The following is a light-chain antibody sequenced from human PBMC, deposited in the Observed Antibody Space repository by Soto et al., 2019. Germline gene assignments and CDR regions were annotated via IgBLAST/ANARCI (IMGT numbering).Light chain of an antibody. J-gene: IGKJ3*01. Sequence: EVVLTQSPATLSLSPGEKATLSCRANQSVSANYLAWYQQKPGQAPRLLIYGASSRATGIPDRFSGSGSGTDFTLTISRLESADFAVFYCHQYGSSPFTFGPGTKVDIK. CDR3: HQYGSSPFT. CDR1: QSVSANY. V-gene: IGKV3-20*01. CDR2: GAS.